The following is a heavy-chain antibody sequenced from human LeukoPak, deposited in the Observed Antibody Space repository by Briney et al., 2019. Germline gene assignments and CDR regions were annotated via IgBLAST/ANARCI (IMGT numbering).Heavy chain of an antibody. CDR1: GFTFSSYA. Sequence: GGSLRLSRAASGFTFSSYAMHWVRQAPGKGLEWVAVISYDGSNKYYADSVKGRFTISRDNSKNTLYLQMNSLRAEDTAVYYCAKTGGGRYYDILTGYSYFDYWGQGTLVTVSS. J-gene: IGHJ4*02. CDR2: ISYDGSNK. V-gene: IGHV3-30-3*02. D-gene: IGHD3-9*01. CDR3: AKTGGGRYYDILTGYSYFDY.